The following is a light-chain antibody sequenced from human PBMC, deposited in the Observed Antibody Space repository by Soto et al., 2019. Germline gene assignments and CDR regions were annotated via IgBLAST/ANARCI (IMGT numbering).Light chain of an antibody. V-gene: IGKV1-5*03. J-gene: IGKJ3*01. CDR1: QSIGNW. CDR2: KAS. CDR3: QQYNSYV. Sequence: DVQMTQTHSSLSASVGDRVILTCRASQSIGNWLAWYQQKPGKAPKLLIYKASSLESGVTTRFSGSGSGTDFTLTISSLQPEDFATYYCQQYNSYVFGPGTKVDIK.